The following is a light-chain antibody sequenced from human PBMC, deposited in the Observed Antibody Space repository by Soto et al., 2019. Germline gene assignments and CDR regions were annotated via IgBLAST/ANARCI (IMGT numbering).Light chain of an antibody. CDR2: NNN. CDR3: AAWDDGLNGVL. Sequence: QSVLTQPPSASWTPGQRVTISCSLSSSNIGSNTVNWYHQLPGTAPKLLISNNNQRPSGVPDRFSGSKSGTSASLAISGLQSEDEADYYCAAWDDGLNGVLFGGGTKLTVL. CDR1: SSNIGSNT. J-gene: IGLJ3*02. V-gene: IGLV1-44*01.